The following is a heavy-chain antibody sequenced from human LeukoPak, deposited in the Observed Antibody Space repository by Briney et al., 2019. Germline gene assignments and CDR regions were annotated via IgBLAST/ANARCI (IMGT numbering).Heavy chain of an antibody. J-gene: IGHJ4*02. CDR3: ARALEYYDCRCHYYAFDY. D-gene: IGHD3-16*01. Sequence: ASVTVTCLGSGYTCTSHGFGGLRQPPAQEGDGMGWISDYSGNTDYPQSLQGRVTISTDTSKNTFYLELRSLRAEDTAVYYCARALEYYDCRCHYYAFDYWGQGTMVTVSS. V-gene: IGHV1-18*01. CDR1: GYTCTSHG. CDR2: ISDYSGNT.